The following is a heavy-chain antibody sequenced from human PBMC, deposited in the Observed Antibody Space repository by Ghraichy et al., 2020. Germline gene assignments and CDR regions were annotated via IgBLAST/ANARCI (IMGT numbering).Heavy chain of an antibody. CDR2: VHYSGGT. CDR3: ARRGRGYSLYYYGLDV. D-gene: IGHD5-18*01. CDR1: GGSIRPHY. V-gene: IGHV4-59*08. J-gene: IGHJ6*02. Sequence: SETLSLICSVSGGSIRPHYLSWIRQPPGKGLEWIGYVHYSGGTDYDPSLKSRVSISVDTSKNQFSLRLTSVTAADTAVYYCARRGRGYSLYYYGLDVWGQGTTVTVSS.